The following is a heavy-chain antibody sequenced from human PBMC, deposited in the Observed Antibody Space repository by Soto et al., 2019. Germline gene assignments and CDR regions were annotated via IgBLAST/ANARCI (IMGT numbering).Heavy chain of an antibody. J-gene: IGHJ5*02. V-gene: IGHV4-59*12. D-gene: IGHD6-6*01. Sequence: SETLSLTCTVSGGSISSYYWSWIRQPPGKGLEWIGYIYYSGSTNYNPSLKSRVTISVDTSKNQFSLKLSSVTAADTAVYYCARGGAKQLVLAGWFAPGGQGTLVTVSS. CDR3: ARGGAKQLVLAGWFAP. CDR2: IYYSGST. CDR1: GGSISSYY.